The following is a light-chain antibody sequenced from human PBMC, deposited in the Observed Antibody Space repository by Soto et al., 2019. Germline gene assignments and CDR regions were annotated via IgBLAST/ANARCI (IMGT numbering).Light chain of an antibody. CDR2: KAS. Sequence: DIHMTQSPSTLSASVGDRVTITCRASQSISSWLAWYQQKPGKAPKLLIYKASSLESGVPSRFSGSGSGTEFTLTISSLQPDDFATYYCQQYNSDSWTFGQGTKVDIK. CDR3: QQYNSDSWT. J-gene: IGKJ1*01. V-gene: IGKV1-5*03. CDR1: QSISSW.